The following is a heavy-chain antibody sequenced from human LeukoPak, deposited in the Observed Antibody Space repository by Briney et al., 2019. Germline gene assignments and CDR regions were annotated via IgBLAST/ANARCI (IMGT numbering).Heavy chain of an antibody. CDR2: ISSSSSYI. V-gene: IGHV3-21*01. J-gene: IGHJ6*03. CDR3: ACPVTIFGMVRPWYMDV. Sequence: PGGSLRLSCAASGFTFSSYSMNWVRQAPGKGLEWVSSISSSSSYIYYADSVRGRFTISRDNAKNSLYLQMNSLRAEDTAVYYCACPVTIFGMVRPWYMDVWGKGTTVTVSS. D-gene: IGHD3-3*01. CDR1: GFTFSSYS.